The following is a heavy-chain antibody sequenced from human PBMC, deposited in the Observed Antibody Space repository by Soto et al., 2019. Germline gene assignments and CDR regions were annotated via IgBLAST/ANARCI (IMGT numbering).Heavy chain of an antibody. D-gene: IGHD3-10*01. Sequence: PSETLSLTCTVSGGSISSGGYYWSWIRQHPGKGLEWIGHIYYSGSTDYNPSLKSRITILGDTSKNQFSLRLSSVTAADTAVYFCARDYGRLGYFDYWGQGTLVTVSS. CDR2: IYYSGST. CDR3: ARDYGRLGYFDY. V-gene: IGHV4-31*03. CDR1: GGSISSGGYY. J-gene: IGHJ4*02.